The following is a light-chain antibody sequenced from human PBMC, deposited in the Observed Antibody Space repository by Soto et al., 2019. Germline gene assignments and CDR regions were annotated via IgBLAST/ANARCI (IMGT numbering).Light chain of an antibody. CDR3: SSCTRSNTLV. CDR1: SSDVGAYQY. CDR2: EVT. J-gene: IGLJ2*01. V-gene: IGLV2-14*01. Sequence: QSVLTQPASVSGSPGQSITISCTGTSSDVGAYQYVSWYQQYPGEPPKLLIYEVTNRPSGVSVRFSGSKSGNTATLTISGLQAEDEADYYCSSCTRSNTLVFGGGTKLTVL.